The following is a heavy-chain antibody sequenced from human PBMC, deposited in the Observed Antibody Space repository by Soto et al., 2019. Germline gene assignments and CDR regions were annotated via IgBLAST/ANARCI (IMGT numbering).Heavy chain of an antibody. D-gene: IGHD2-21*01. V-gene: IGHV3-48*02. CDR1: GFSFSSYS. CDR3: AREKEPCTDTTCYLSPFDS. Sequence: VQLVESGGDLVQPGGSLRLSCAASGFSFSSYSMNWVRQAPGKGLEWVAYITSKGTTVKYADSVKGRFTVSRDNGQNSVYLQLNSLRDEDAAVYFCAREKEPCTDTTCYLSPFDSWGQGTRVTVSS. J-gene: IGHJ4*02. CDR2: ITSKGTTV.